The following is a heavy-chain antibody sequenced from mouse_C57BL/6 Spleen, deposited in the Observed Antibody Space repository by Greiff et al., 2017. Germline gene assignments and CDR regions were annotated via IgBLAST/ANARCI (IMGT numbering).Heavy chain of an antibody. Sequence: EVQLQQSGAELVRPGASVKLSCTASGFNIKDDYMHWVKQRPEQGLEWIGWIDPENGDTEYASKFQGKATITADTSSNTAYLQLRSLTSEDTAVYYCTSGQYYFDYWGQGTTLTVSS. CDR3: TSGQYYFDY. D-gene: IGHD4-1*01. CDR1: GFNIKDDY. J-gene: IGHJ2*01. V-gene: IGHV14-4*01. CDR2: IDPENGDT.